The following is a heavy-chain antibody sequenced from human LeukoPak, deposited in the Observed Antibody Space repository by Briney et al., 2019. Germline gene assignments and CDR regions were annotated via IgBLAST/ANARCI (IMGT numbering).Heavy chain of an antibody. CDR1: GGTFSSYA. V-gene: IGHV1-69*05. D-gene: IGHD3-3*01. CDR3: ARGSKMWSGPFDY. Sequence: SVKVSCKASGGTFSSYAISWVRQAPGQGLEWMGRIIPIFGTANYAQKFQGRVTITTDESTSTAHMELSSLRSEDTAVYYCARGSKMWSGPFDYWDQGTLVTVSS. J-gene: IGHJ4*02. CDR2: IIPIFGTA.